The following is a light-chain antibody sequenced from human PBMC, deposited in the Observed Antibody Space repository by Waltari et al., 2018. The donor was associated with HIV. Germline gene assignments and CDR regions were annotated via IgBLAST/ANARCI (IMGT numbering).Light chain of an antibody. J-gene: IGLJ1*01. CDR1: STNIENDN. V-gene: IGLV1-47*01. Sequence: QSVLTQPPSASGTPGQWVTISCSGSSTNIENDNVYWYQQLTGAAPRLLIYKDTQRPSGVPVRFSGARSGTSAALASRGRRAEDEAVYYCVGWDSRLGGYVFGSGTKVNVL. CDR3: VGWDSRLGGYV. CDR2: KDT.